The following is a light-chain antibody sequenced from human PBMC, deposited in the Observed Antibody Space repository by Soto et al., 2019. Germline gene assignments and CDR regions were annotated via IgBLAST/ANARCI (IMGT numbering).Light chain of an antibody. J-gene: IGKJ4*01. CDR1: PSVFSTY. CDR3: QQYGSSPLT. V-gene: IGKV3-20*01. Sequence: EIVLTQSPGTLSLSPGERATLSCRASPSVFSTYLACYKQKPGQAPMLLIDGASTRVTAIPDRFSGSGSGTDFALTISRLEPEDFAVYEGQQYGSSPLTFGGGTKVVIK. CDR2: GAS.